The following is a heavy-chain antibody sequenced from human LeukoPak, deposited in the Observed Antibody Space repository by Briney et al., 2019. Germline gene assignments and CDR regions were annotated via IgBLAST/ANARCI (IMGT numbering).Heavy chain of an antibody. Sequence: SVQVSCKASGGTFSSYAISWVRQAPGQGLEWMGGIIPIFGTANYAQKFQGRVTITADESTSTGYMELSSLRSEDTAVYYCASKRGYSYGLDYWGXGTXVTVSS. CDR2: IIPIFGTA. V-gene: IGHV1-69*13. CDR1: GGTFSSYA. D-gene: IGHD5-18*01. J-gene: IGHJ4*01. CDR3: ASKRGYSYGLDY.